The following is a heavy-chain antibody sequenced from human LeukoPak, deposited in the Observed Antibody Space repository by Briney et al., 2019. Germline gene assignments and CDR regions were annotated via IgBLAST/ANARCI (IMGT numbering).Heavy chain of an antibody. CDR1: GGSISSGAYY. V-gene: IGHV4-30-4*08. CDR2: GYFRGNT. CDR3: ARERLIALRGQPFDI. Sequence: SETLSLTCTVSGGSISSGAYYWSWIRQVPGKGLEWIGYGYFRGNTFYNPSLKGRVTISVDTSKNQFSLKLSSVTAADTAVYYCARERLIALRGQPFDIWGQGTMVTVSS. D-gene: IGHD3-22*01. J-gene: IGHJ3*02.